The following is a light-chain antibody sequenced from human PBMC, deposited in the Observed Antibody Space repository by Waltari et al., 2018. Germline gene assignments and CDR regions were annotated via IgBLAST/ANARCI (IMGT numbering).Light chain of an antibody. V-gene: IGKV3-11*01. CDR1: QSVGTS. J-gene: IGKJ1*01. Sequence: EIFLTQSPATLSVSAGERAALSCRASQSVGTSLALYQHRAGQAPRLLIYDASKRAGGIPARFSGSGSGTDFTLAIDTLEPEDFAVYYCQQRNTWPRTFGQGTKVEI. CDR2: DAS. CDR3: QQRNTWPRT.